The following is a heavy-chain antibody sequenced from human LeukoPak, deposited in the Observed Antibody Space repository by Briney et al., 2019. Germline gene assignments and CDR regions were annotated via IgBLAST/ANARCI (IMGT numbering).Heavy chain of an antibody. CDR3: ARANYYGSGRAAFDI. Sequence: GGSLRLSCAASGFTFSSYWMHWVRQAPGKGLVWVSRINSDGSSTSYADSVKGRFTISRDNAKNTLYLQMNSLRAEDTAVSYCARANYYGSGRAAFDIWGQGTMVTVSS. CDR2: INSDGSST. D-gene: IGHD3-10*01. V-gene: IGHV3-74*01. CDR1: GFTFSSYW. J-gene: IGHJ3*02.